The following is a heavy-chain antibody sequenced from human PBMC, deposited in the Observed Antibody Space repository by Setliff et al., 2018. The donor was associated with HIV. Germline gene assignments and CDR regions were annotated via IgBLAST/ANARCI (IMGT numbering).Heavy chain of an antibody. CDR3: GSNFRSGYWYFDL. D-gene: IGHD2-15*01. J-gene: IGHJ2*01. V-gene: IGHV3-48*01. Sequence: PGGSLRLSCAASGFTFSPYWMHWVRQAPGKGLVWISYITSTGSTIFYADSVKGRFTISRDNDKNSVHLQMTSLRAEDTAVYYCGSNFRSGYWYFDLWGRGTLVTVSS. CDR2: ITSTGSTI. CDR1: GFTFSPYW.